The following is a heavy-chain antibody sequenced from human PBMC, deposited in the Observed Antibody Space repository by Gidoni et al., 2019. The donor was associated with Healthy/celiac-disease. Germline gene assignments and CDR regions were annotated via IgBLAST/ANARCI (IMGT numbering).Heavy chain of an antibody. D-gene: IGHD5-18*01. CDR1: GFTFSSYA. Sequence: AASGFTFSSYAMHWVRQAPGKGLEWVAVISYDGSNKYYADSVKGRFTISRDNSKNTLYLQMNSLRAEDTAVYYCARDTATDAFDIWGQGTMVTVSS. J-gene: IGHJ3*02. CDR3: ARDTATDAFDI. CDR2: ISYDGSNK. V-gene: IGHV3-30-3*01.